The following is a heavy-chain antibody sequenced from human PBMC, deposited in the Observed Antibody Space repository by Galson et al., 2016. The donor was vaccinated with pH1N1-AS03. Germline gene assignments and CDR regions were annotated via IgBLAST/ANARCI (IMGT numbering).Heavy chain of an antibody. D-gene: IGHD1-26*01. CDR3: ARKGDSGKWDALDY. CDR2: IYPGDSDT. CDR1: GYTFYSSW. J-gene: IGHJ4*02. Sequence: QSGAEVKKPGESLKISCKGSGYTFYSSWIGWVRQMPGKGLEWMGIIYPGDSDTRYSPSFQGQVTISADKSISPAYLPWSSLKASDTAMYYCARKGDSGKWDALDYWSQGSLVTVSS. V-gene: IGHV5-51*01.